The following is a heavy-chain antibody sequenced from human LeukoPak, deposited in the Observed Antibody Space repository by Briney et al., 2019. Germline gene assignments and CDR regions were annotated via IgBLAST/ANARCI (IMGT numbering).Heavy chain of an antibody. Sequence: GGSLRLSCAASGFTFSNFVMSWVRQAPGKGLEWVAVISYDGSNKYYADSVKGRFTISRDNSKNTLYLQMNSLRAEDTAVYYHAPEGTALNSSGHGTLVTVSS. J-gene: IGHJ5*01. D-gene: IGHD3-16*01. CDR1: GFTFSNFV. V-gene: IGHV3-30*03. CDR2: ISYDGSNK. CDR3: APEGTALNS.